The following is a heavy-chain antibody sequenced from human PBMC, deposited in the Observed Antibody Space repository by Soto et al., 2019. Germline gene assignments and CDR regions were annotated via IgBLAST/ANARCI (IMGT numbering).Heavy chain of an antibody. J-gene: IGHJ3*02. CDR1: GFTFSSYS. CDR3: ARDFDVWSGYYRFDAFDI. CDR2: ISSSSSYI. D-gene: IGHD3-3*01. V-gene: IGHV3-21*01. Sequence: GGSLRLSCAASGFTFSSYSMNWVRQAPGKGLEWVSSISSSSSYIYYADSVKGRFTISRDNAKNSLYLQMNSLRAEDTAVYYCARDFDVWSGYYRFDAFDIWGQGTMVNVSS.